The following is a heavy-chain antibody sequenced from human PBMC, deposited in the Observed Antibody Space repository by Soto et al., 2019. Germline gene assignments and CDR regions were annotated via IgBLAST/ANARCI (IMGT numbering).Heavy chain of an antibody. CDR2: ISGSGGST. CDR1: GFTFSSYA. J-gene: IGHJ6*02. V-gene: IGHV3-23*01. Sequence: GGSLRLSCAASGFTFSSYAMRWVRQTPGKGLEWVSAISGSGGSTYYADSVKGRFTISRDNSKNTLYLQMNSLRAEDTAVYYCTRESLDCSGGSCYSGYYYGMDVWGQGTTVTVSS. D-gene: IGHD2-15*01. CDR3: TRESLDCSGGSCYSGYYYGMDV.